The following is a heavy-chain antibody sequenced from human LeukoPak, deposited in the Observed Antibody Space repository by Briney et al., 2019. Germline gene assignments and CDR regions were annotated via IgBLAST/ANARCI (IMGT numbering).Heavy chain of an antibody. J-gene: IGHJ4*02. CDR3: ARETKDY. CDR1: GYTFTSYD. D-gene: IGHD1-14*01. V-gene: IGHV1-2*02. CDR2: MNPNSGGT. Sequence: GASVKVSCKASGYTFTSYDINWVRQATGQGLEWMGWMNPNSGGTNYAQKFQGRVTMTRDTSISTAYMELSRLRSDDTAVYYCARETKDYWGQGTLVTVSS.